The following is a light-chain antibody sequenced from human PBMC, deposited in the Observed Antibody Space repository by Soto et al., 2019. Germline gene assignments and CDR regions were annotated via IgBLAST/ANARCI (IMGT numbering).Light chain of an antibody. CDR3: CSYAGSADV. CDR2: EGS. CDR1: SSDVGSYNL. V-gene: IGLV2-23*01. Sequence: QSALTQPASVSGSPGQSITISCTGTSSDVGSYNLVSWYQQHPGKAPKLMIYEGSKRPSGVSNRFSGSKSGNTASLTISGLQDEDEADYYCCSYAGSADVFGTGTKLTVL. J-gene: IGLJ1*01.